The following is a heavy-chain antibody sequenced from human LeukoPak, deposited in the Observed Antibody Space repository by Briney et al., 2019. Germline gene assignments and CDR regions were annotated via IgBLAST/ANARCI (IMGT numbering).Heavy chain of an antibody. CDR1: GFTFSLYN. CDR3: ARHPQPAVAGAGGYGMDV. V-gene: IGHV3-48*01. Sequence: GGSLRLSCAASGFTFSLYNMNWVRQAPGKGLEWVSQISASETSIKYADSVRGRFTISRDNVKNSVYLQMNSLRAEDTAVYYCARHPQPAVAGAGGYGMDVWGQGTTVTVSS. CDR2: ISASETSI. D-gene: IGHD6-19*01. J-gene: IGHJ6*02.